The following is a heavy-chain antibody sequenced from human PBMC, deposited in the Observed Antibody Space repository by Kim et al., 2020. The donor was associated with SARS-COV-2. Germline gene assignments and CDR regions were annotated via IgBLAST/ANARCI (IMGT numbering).Heavy chain of an antibody. D-gene: IGHD5-18*01. V-gene: IGHV4-39*01. CDR1: GGSIRSTTYY. J-gene: IGHJ4*02. CDR3: AGLDSANRPPHY. Sequence: SETLSLTCTISGGSIRSTTYYWGWIRQPQGKGLEWIGSIADSGRTYYNPSLKSRVTISVDTSKNQLSLKWTSVTAADTSVFYCAGLDSANRPPHYWGQG. CDR2: IADSGRT.